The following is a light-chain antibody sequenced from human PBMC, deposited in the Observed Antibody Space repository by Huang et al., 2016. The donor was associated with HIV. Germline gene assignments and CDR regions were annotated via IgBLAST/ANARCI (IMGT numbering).Light chain of an antibody. V-gene: IGKV3-15*01. CDR1: ERVDRT. CDR2: GAS. Sequence: ETVMTQSPVTLSVSPGQRVTLSCRASERVDRTLAWYQQKPGQAPRRLIYGASTRATGIPDRFSGRGSGTEFTLTISSLQSEDLAVYYCQQYNNWPPVTFGRGTRLEMK. J-gene: IGKJ5*01. CDR3: QQYNNWPPVT.